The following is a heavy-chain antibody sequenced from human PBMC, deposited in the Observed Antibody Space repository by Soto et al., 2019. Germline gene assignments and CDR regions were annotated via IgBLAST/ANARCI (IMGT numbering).Heavy chain of an antibody. CDR1: GGSISSYY. CDR2: IYTSGST. J-gene: IGHJ5*02. D-gene: IGHD6-13*01. V-gene: IGHV4-4*07. Sequence: SETLSLSCTVSGGSISSYYWSWIRQPAGKGLEWIGRIYTSGSTNYNPSLKSRVTMSVDTSKNQFSLKLSSVTAADTAVYYCARDIAAAGRSRWFDPWGQGTLVTVSS. CDR3: ARDIAAAGRSRWFDP.